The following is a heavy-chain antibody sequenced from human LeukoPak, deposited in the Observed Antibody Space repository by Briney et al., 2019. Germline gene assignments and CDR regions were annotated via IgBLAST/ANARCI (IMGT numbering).Heavy chain of an antibody. Sequence: KASETLSLTCAVYGASFSSYYWSWIRQPPGKGLEWIGYISYSGSANDNPSLKSRVTISVDTSKNQFSLKLRSVTAADTAVYYCAGGGYYSRLSDYWGQGILVTVSS. CDR2: ISYSGSA. J-gene: IGHJ4*02. CDR1: GASFSSYY. CDR3: AGGGYYSRLSDY. D-gene: IGHD3-3*01. V-gene: IGHV4-59*01.